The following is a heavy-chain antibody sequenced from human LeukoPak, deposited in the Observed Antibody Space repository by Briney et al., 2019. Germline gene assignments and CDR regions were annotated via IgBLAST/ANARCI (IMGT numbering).Heavy chain of an antibody. Sequence: PGRSLRLSCAASGFTFSSYAMHWVRQAPGKGLEWVAVISYDGSNKYYADSVKGRFTISRDNSKNTLYLQMNSLRAEDTAVYYCARDYYGDSISYFDYWGRGTLVTVSS. CDR2: ISYDGSNK. J-gene: IGHJ4*02. CDR1: GFTFSSYA. CDR3: ARDYYGDSISYFDY. V-gene: IGHV3-30*04. D-gene: IGHD4-17*01.